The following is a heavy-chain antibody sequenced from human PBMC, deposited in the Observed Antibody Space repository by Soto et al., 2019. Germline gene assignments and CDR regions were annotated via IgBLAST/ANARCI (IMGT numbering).Heavy chain of an antibody. CDR2: IYWDDDK. J-gene: IGHJ4*02. V-gene: IGHV2-5*02. Sequence: QITLKESGPTLVKPAQTLTLTCTFSGFSLSTSGVGVGWIRQPPGKALEWLALIYWDDDKRYSPSLKSRLTMXKHXSKNQVVLTMTNMDPVDTATYYCAHRPSYCSGGSCYSGFDYWGQGTLVTVSS. CDR3: AHRPSYCSGGSCYSGFDY. D-gene: IGHD2-15*01. CDR1: GFSLSTSGVG.